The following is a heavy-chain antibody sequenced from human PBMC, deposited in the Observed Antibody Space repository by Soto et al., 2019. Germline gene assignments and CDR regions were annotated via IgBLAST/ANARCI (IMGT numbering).Heavy chain of an antibody. CDR3: ARWEDYGDYFDY. CDR1: GGSISSYY. CDR2: IYYSGST. D-gene: IGHD4-17*01. Sequence: PSETLSLTCTVSGGSISSYYWSWIRQPPGKGLEWIGYIYYSGSTNYNPSLKSRVTISVDTSKNQFSLRLSSVTAADTAVYYCARWEDYGDYFDYWGQGTLVTDSS. J-gene: IGHJ4*02. V-gene: IGHV4-59*01.